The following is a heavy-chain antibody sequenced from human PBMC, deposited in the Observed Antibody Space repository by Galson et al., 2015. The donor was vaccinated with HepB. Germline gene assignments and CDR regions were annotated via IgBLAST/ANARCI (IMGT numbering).Heavy chain of an antibody. CDR3: ARVPPGYSGYPSDY. D-gene: IGHD5-12*01. CDR2: ISSSSSYI. CDR1: GFTFSSYS. J-gene: IGHJ4*02. Sequence: SLRLSCAASGFTFSSYSMNWVRQAPGKGLEWVSSISSSSSYIYYADSVKGRFTISRDNAKNSLYLQMNSLRAEDTAVYYCARVPPGYSGYPSDYWGQGTLVTVSS. V-gene: IGHV3-21*01.